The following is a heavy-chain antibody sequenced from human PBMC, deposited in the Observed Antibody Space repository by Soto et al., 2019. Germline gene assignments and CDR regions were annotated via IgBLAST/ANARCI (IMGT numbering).Heavy chain of an antibody. Sequence: LETLSLTCTLSGGSISSYYWSWFRQSPGKRMEWIGYVHHSWGSSYNPSLQSRVAISLDTSKSQFSLKVTSVTATDTAMYYCARQGFGPLHGRVDVWGQGTTVTVSS. CDR2: VHHSWGS. CDR3: ARQGFGPLHGRVDV. D-gene: IGHD3-10*01. V-gene: IGHV4-59*08. J-gene: IGHJ6*02. CDR1: GGSISSYY.